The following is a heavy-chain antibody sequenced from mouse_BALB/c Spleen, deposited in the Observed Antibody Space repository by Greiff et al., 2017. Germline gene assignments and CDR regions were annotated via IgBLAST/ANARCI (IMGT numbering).Heavy chain of an antibody. CDR1: GFSLTSYG. CDR3: ARPHYGSSYWYFDV. Sequence: VQGVESGPGLVAPSQSLSITCTVSGFSLTSYGVHWVRQPPGKGLEWLGVIWAGGSTNYNSALMSRLSISKDNSKSQVFLKMNSLQTDDTAMYYCARPHYGSSYWYFDVWGAGTTVTVSS. V-gene: IGHV2-9*02. CDR2: IWAGGST. J-gene: IGHJ1*01. D-gene: IGHD1-1*01.